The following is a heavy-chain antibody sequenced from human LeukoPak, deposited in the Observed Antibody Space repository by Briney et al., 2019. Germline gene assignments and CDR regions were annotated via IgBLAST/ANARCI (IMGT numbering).Heavy chain of an antibody. Sequence: PSETLSLTCTVSGYSISSGYYWAWIRQPPGKGLEWIGYIYYSGSTNYNPSLKSRVTISVDTSKNQFSLKLSSVTAADTAVYYCARGDYADYWGQGTLVTVSS. CDR3: ARGDYADY. D-gene: IGHD4-17*01. J-gene: IGHJ4*02. CDR1: GYSISSGYY. CDR2: IYYSGST. V-gene: IGHV4-61*01.